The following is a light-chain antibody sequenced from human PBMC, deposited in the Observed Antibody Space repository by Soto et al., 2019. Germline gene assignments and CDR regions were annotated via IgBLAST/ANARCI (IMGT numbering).Light chain of an antibody. Sequence: DIQMTQSPSTLSASVGDRVTITCRASQSISSWLAWYQQKPGKAPKLLIYDASSLESGVPSRFSGSGSGTEFTLTIISLQPDDFATYYCQQYNSYSPTTFGQGTKVEIK. CDR1: QSISSW. CDR2: DAS. J-gene: IGKJ1*01. CDR3: QQYNSYSPTT. V-gene: IGKV1-5*01.